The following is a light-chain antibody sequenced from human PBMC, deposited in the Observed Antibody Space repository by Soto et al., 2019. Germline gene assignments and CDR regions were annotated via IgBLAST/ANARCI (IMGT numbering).Light chain of an antibody. CDR2: DAS. CDR3: QQRSNWQVT. V-gene: IGKV3-11*01. CDR1: QSVGSY. J-gene: IGKJ3*01. Sequence: EIVSTQSPATLSLSPGETATLSCRASQSVGSYLAWYQQKPGQAPTLLIYDASNRATGIPARFSGSGSGTDFTLTIGSLEPEDFAVYYCQQRSNWQVTFGPGTKVDVK.